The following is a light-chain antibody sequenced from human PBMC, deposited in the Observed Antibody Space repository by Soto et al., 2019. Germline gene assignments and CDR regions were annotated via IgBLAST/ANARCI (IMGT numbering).Light chain of an antibody. V-gene: IGKV4-1*01. CDR3: QQYYKPPQT. Sequence: DIVMTQSPDSLAVSLGERATINCKSSQRILYSSNNKNYLAWYQQKPGQPPKLLIYWASTRESGVPDRFSGSGSGTDFTLTISSLQAEDVAVYYCQQYYKPPQTFGQGTKVEIK. CDR1: QRILYSSNNKNY. CDR2: WAS. J-gene: IGKJ1*01.